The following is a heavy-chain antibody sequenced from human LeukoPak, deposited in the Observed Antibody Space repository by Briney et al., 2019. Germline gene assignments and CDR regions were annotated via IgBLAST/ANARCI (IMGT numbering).Heavy chain of an antibody. D-gene: IGHD6-13*01. V-gene: IGHV6-1*01. J-gene: IGHJ4*02. CDR3: ARERSSWYYLDY. CDR1: GDSVSSNIAT. Sequence: SQTLSLTCVISGDSVSSNIATWNWIRQSPSRGLEWLGRTYYRSQWYYDYAVSVGSRITINPGTSKIQFSLQLSSVTPEDTAVYVRARERSSWYYLDYWGQGMLVTVSS. CDR2: TYYRSQWYY.